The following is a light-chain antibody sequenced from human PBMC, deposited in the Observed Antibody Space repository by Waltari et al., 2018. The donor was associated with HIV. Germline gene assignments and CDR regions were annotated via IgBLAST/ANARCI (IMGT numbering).Light chain of an antibody. CDR2: RNN. CDR1: SFNIGSNY. CDR3: AAWDDSLSGFYV. J-gene: IGLJ1*01. Sequence: QSVLTQPPSASGTPGQRVPTRSSGSSFNIGSNYVYWYQQLPGAAPKLLIYRNNPRPSGVPDRFSGSKSGTSASLAISGLRSEDEADYYCAAWDDSLSGFYVVGTGTKVTVL. V-gene: IGLV1-47*01.